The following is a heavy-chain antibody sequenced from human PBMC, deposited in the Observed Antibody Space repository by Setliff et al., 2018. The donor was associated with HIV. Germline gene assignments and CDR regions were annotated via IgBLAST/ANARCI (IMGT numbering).Heavy chain of an antibody. D-gene: IGHD3-22*01. CDR1: GYTFTNYG. CDR2: LASYNDDA. V-gene: IGHV1-18*01. J-gene: IGHJ4*02. Sequence: ASVKVSCKASGYTFTNYGITWVRQAPGHGLEWMGWLASYNDDANYAQNLQGRVTMTTDKSTSTAYMELRNLRAEDTAVYYCARGGGSSGYCGYFDYWGQGTLVTVSS. CDR3: ARGGGSSGYCGYFDY.